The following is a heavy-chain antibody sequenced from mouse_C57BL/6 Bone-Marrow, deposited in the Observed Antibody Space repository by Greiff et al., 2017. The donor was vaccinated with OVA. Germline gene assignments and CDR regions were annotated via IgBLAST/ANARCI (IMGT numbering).Heavy chain of an antibody. CDR3: ALYGSSYGAMDY. Sequence: QVQLKQPGAELVKPGASVKVSCKASGYTFTSYWMHWVKQRPGQGLEWIGRIHPSDSDTNYNQKFKGKATLTVDKSSSTAYMQLSSLTSEDSAVYYCALYGSSYGAMDYWGQGTSVTVSS. V-gene: IGHV1-74*01. CDR2: IHPSDSDT. J-gene: IGHJ4*01. CDR1: GYTFTSYW. D-gene: IGHD1-1*01.